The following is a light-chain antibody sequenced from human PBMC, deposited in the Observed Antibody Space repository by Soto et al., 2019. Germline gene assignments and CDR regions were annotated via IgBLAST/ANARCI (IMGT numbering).Light chain of an antibody. J-gene: IGLJ2*01. Sequence: QSVLTQPPSASGTPGQRVTISCSGSGSSIGTNTVNWYRQLPGTAPKLLIYGNNQRHSGVPDRFSGSKSGTSASLAISGLRSENEAEYYCTAWDGSLNNVLFGGGTKLTVL. CDR3: TAWDGSLNNVL. CDR1: GSSIGTNT. V-gene: IGLV1-44*01. CDR2: GNN.